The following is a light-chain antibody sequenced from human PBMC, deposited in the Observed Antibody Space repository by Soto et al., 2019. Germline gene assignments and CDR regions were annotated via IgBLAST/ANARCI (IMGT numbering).Light chain of an antibody. J-gene: IGKJ1*01. CDR3: QEYNSDSQT. CDR1: QSISSW. V-gene: IGKV1-5*03. CDR2: QAS. Sequence: DIQVTQSPSTLSASVGDRVTITCRASQSISSWLAWYQQKPGKAPKLLIYQASTLESGVPSRFSGSGSGTEITLTISTLQPDDVAIYYCQEYNSDSQTFGHGTKVEIK.